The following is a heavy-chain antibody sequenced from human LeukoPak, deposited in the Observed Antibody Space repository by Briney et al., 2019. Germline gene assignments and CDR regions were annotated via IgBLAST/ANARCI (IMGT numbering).Heavy chain of an antibody. Sequence: PSETLSLTCTVSGGSISSYYWSWIRQPPGKGLEWIGYIYYSGSTNYNPSLKSRVTISVDTSKNHFSLKLNSVTAADTALYYCAREGSSAWHDGFDIWGQGTMVTVSS. CDR3: AREGSSAWHDGFDI. CDR1: GGSISSYY. CDR2: IYYSGST. D-gene: IGHD6-19*01. V-gene: IGHV4-59*01. J-gene: IGHJ3*02.